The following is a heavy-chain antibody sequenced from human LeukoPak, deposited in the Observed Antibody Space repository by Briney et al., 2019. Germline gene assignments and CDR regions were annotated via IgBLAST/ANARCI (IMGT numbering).Heavy chain of an antibody. Sequence: GGSLRLSCAASGFTFSNYGMNWVRQAPGKGLEWVSGIRGSGENTYYADSVKGRFTISRDNSKNTLFLQVNSLRAEDTAFYYCAKDYWYSGAFPQPVISWGQGTLVTVSS. D-gene: IGHD1-26*01. J-gene: IGHJ5*02. CDR3: AKDYWYSGAFPQPVIS. CDR1: GFTFSNYG. V-gene: IGHV3-23*01. CDR2: IRGSGENT.